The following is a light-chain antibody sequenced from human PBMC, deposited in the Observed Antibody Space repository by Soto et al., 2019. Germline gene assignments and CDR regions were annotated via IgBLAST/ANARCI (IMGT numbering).Light chain of an antibody. Sequence: QSVLTQPPSVSGAPGQRVTISCTGSSSNIGAGYDVHWYQQLPGTAPKLLIYGNSNRPSGVPDRFSGSKSGTSASLAITGLQAEDEADYYCQSYDSSLSSGVVVFGGGTKLTVL. CDR2: GNS. CDR3: QSYDSSLSSGVVV. V-gene: IGLV1-40*01. J-gene: IGLJ2*01. CDR1: SSNIGAGYD.